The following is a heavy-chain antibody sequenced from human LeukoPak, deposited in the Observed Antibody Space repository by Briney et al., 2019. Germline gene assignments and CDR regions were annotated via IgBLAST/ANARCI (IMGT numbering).Heavy chain of an antibody. D-gene: IGHD1-26*01. J-gene: IGHJ3*02. V-gene: IGHV3-7*04. CDR1: GFTFSNYE. CDR2: IKQDGSEK. CDR3: ARDLVGGAFDI. Sequence: PGGSLRLSCAASGFTFSNYEMSWVRQAPGKGLEWVANIKQDGSEKYYVDSVKGRFTISRDNAKNSLYLQMNSLRAEDTAVYYCARDLVGGAFDIWGQGTMVTVSS.